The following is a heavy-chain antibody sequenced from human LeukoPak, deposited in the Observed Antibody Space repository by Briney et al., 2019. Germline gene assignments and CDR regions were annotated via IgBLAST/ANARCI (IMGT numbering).Heavy chain of an antibody. V-gene: IGHV1-18*01. J-gene: IGHJ6*03. CDR1: GYTFTSYG. Sequence: ASVKVSCKASGYTFTSYGISWVRQAPGQGLEWMGWISAYNGNTNYAQKLQGRVTMTTDTSTSTAYMELRSLRSDDTAVYYCARLGPYGDDTYYMDVWGKGTTVTVSS. CDR3: ARLGPYGDDTYYMDV. D-gene: IGHD4-17*01. CDR2: ISAYNGNT.